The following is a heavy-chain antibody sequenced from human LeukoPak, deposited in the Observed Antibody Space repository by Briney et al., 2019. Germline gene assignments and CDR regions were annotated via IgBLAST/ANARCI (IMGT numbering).Heavy chain of an antibody. CDR1: GYSISSGYY. J-gene: IGHJ4*02. Sequence: SETLSLTCAVSGYSISSGYYWGWIRQPPGKGLEWIGSIYHGGSTYYNPSLKSRVTISVDTSKNQFSLKLSSVTAADTAVYYCANFWSGYPYYFDYWGQGTLVTVSS. D-gene: IGHD3-3*01. CDR3: ANFWSGYPYYFDY. CDR2: IYHGGST. V-gene: IGHV4-38-2*01.